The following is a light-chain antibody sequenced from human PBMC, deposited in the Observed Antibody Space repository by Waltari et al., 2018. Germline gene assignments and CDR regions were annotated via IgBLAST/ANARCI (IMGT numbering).Light chain of an antibody. V-gene: IGKV3-20*01. CDR1: QTISNNY. J-gene: IGKJ2*01. CDR3: QQYGGSGV. CDR2: GVS. Sequence: EIVLTQSPGTLSLSPGAGASLSCRASQTISNNYLAWYQQKVDQAPRLIIWGVSNRDADTPDRFRGSGSGTDFTLTITRLEPEDFAVYFCQQYGGSGVFGQGTKLEI.